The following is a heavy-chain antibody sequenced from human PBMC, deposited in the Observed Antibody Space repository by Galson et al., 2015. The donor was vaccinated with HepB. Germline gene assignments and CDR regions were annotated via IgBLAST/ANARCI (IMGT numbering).Heavy chain of an antibody. CDR1: GFTFSSHW. CDR2: IKEDGSEK. D-gene: IGHD1-26*01. CDR3: AGSGSYYL. V-gene: IGHV3-7*03. Sequence: SLRLSCAASGFTFSSHWMTWVRQAPGKGLEWVANIKEDGSEKYYVESVKGRFTISRDNAKNSLYLQMSSLRAEDTAVYYCAGSGSYYLWGQGTLVTVSS. J-gene: IGHJ4*02.